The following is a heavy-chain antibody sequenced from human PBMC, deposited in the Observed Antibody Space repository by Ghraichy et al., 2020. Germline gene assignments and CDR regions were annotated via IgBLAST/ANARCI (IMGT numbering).Heavy chain of an antibody. J-gene: IGHJ4*02. D-gene: IGHD1-14*01. CDR1: GFTFSGYG. Sequence: GGSLRLSCAASGFTFSGYGMSWVRQAPGKGLEWVACIGEDASQKHYVDSVEGRFTISRDNAKNSLYLQMHSLSVEDTAGYYCSRPEDYWGQGFLVTVSS. V-gene: IGHV3-7*03. CDR3: SRPEDY. CDR2: IGEDASQK.